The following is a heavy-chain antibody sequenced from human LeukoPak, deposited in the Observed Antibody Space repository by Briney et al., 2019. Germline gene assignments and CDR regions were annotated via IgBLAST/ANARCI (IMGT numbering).Heavy chain of an antibody. CDR3: ARGGLSGSYSPYYFDH. CDR2: IIPIFGTA. V-gene: IGHV1-69*13. D-gene: IGHD1-26*01. CDR1: GGTFSSYA. Sequence: SVKVSCKASGGTFSSYAISWVRQAPGQGLEWMGGIIPIFGTANYAQKFQGRVTITADESTSTAYMELSSLRSEDTAVYYCARGGLSGSYSPYYFDHWGQGTLVTVSS. J-gene: IGHJ4*02.